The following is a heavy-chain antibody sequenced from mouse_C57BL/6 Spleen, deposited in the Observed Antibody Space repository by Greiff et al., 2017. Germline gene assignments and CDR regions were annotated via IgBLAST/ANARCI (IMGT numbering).Heavy chain of an antibody. CDR3: ARGYYYGSRGDWYFDV. V-gene: IGHV5-17*01. Sequence: EVKLVESGGGLVKPGGSLKLSCAASGFTFSDYGMHWVRQAPEKGLEWVAYISSGSSTIYYADTVKGRFTISRDNAKNTLFLQRTSLRSEDTAMYYCARGYYYGSRGDWYFDVWGTGTTVTVSS. J-gene: IGHJ1*03. D-gene: IGHD1-1*01. CDR1: GFTFSDYG. CDR2: ISSGSSTI.